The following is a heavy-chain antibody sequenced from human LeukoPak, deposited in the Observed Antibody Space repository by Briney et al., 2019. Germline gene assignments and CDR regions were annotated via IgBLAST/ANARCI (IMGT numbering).Heavy chain of an antibody. V-gene: IGHV4-38-2*02. CDR2: IYHSWST. Sequence: PSETLSLTCTVSGYSISSGYYWGWIRQPPGKWLEWIGSIYHSWSTYYNPSLKSRVTISVDTSKNQFSLNLRSVTAADTAVYNCARGGRSSGWYYFDYWGQGTLVTVSS. CDR3: ARGGRSSGWYYFDY. D-gene: IGHD6-19*01. CDR1: GYSISSGYY. J-gene: IGHJ4*02.